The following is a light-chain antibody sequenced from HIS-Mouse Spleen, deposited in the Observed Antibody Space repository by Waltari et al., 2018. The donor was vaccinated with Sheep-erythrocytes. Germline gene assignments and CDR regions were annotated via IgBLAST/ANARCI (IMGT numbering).Light chain of an antibody. Sequence: IVMTQSPFYLPVAPGEPASISCRSSQSLLHSNGYKYLYWYLQKPGQSPQLLIYLGSNRASGVPDRFSGSGSGTDFTLKSSRVEAEDVGVYYCMQALQTPIFTFGPGTKVDIK. V-gene: IGKV2-28*01. CDR1: QSLLHSNGYKY. CDR2: LGS. CDR3: MQALQTPIFT. J-gene: IGKJ3*01.